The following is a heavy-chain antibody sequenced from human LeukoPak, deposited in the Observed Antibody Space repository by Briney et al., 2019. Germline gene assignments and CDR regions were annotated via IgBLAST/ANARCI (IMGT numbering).Heavy chain of an antibody. CDR1: GYTFTVYY. CDR2: INPNSGGT. J-gene: IGHJ3*02. V-gene: IGHV1-2*02. D-gene: IGHD3-22*01. Sequence: ASVTVSCKPSGYTFTVYYMHWVRQAPGQGLEWMGWINPNSGGTNYAQRFQGRVTMTRDTSMSTAYMELSRLRSDDSAVYYCARYFYDSSGSSSDAFDIWGQGTMVTVSS. CDR3: ARYFYDSSGSSSDAFDI.